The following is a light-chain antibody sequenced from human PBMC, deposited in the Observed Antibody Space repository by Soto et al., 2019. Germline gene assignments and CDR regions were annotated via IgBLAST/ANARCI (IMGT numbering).Light chain of an antibody. CDR1: QSVSNNY. CDR2: DAS. Sequence: EIVLTHSPATLSLSPVDRATLSCGASQSVSNNYLAWYQQKPGLAPRLLIYDASYRANGIPDRFSGSGSGTDFTLTISRLEPEDFVVYYCQQYGSSSWTFGQGTKVDIK. V-gene: IGKV3D-20*01. J-gene: IGKJ1*01. CDR3: QQYGSSSWT.